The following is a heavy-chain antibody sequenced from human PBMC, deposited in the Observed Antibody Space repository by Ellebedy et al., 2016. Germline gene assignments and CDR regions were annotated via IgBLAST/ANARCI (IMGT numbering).Heavy chain of an antibody. CDR3: ARSHQGATRHQDAFDI. Sequence: SETLSLTXTVSGGSISSSSYYWGWIRQPPGKGLEWIGSIYYSGSTYYNPSLKSRVTISVDTSKNQFSLKLSSVTAADTAVYYCARSHQGATRHQDAFDIWGQGTMVTVSS. D-gene: IGHD4/OR15-4a*01. V-gene: IGHV4-39*07. CDR2: IYYSGST. J-gene: IGHJ3*02. CDR1: GGSISSSSYY.